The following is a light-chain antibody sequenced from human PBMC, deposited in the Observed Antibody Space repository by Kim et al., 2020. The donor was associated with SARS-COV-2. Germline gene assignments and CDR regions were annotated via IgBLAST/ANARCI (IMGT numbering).Light chain of an antibody. V-gene: IGLV2-11*01. CDR3: CSYAGRYTFV. J-gene: IGLJ1*01. CDR2: DVS. Sequence: QSALTQPHSVSGSPGQSVTISCTGSSSDVGGYNSVSWFQLHPGKAPKLMIFDVSDRPSGVPDRFSGSKSGNTASLTISGLQTEDEADYYCCSYAGRYTFVFGTGTKVTVL. CDR1: SSDVGGYNS.